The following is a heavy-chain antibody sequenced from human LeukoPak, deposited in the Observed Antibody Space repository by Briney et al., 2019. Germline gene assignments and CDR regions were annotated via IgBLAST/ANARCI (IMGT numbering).Heavy chain of an antibody. Sequence: SETLSLTCTVSGYSISSGYYWGWIRQPPGKGLEWIGSIYHSGSTYYNPSLKSRVTISVDTSKNQFSLKLSSVTAADTAVYYCARDLGAAAGIGWGQGTLVTVSS. CDR1: GYSISSGYY. J-gene: IGHJ4*02. V-gene: IGHV4-38-2*02. CDR2: IYHSGST. D-gene: IGHD6-13*01. CDR3: ARDLGAAAGIG.